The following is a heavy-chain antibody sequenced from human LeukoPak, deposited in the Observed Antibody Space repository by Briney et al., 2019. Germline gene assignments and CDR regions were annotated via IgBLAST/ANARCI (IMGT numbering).Heavy chain of an antibody. CDR1: GFTFSSYA. D-gene: IGHD3-16*01. CDR2: LRGNGDA. V-gene: IGHV3-23*01. J-gene: IGHJ4*02. CDR3: AKASWVSTADAVL. Sequence: PGGSLRLSCVASGFTFSSYAMSWVRETPARGLEWVSSLRGNGDAFYADSVKGRFTLSRDESRNTAYLQLNKLRVEDTAIYYCAKASWVSTADAVLWGQGTVVTVSS.